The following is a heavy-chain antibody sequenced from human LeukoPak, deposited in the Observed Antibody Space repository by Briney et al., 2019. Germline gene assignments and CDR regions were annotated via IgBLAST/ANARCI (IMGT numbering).Heavy chain of an antibody. V-gene: IGHV3-15*01. CDR3: TTGLSGYYDSSVIDY. Sequence: NSGGSLRLSCAASGFTFSNAWMSWVRQAPGKGLEWVGRIKSKTDGGTTDYAAPVKGRFTISRDDSKNTLYLQMNSLKTEDTAVYYCTTGLSGYYDSSVIDYWGQGTLVTVSS. J-gene: IGHJ4*02. CDR2: IKSKTDGGTT. CDR1: GFTFSNAW. D-gene: IGHD3-22*01.